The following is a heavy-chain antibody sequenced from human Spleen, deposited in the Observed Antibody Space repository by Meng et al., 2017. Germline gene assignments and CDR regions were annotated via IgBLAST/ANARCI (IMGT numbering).Heavy chain of an antibody. V-gene: IGHV1-18*01. J-gene: IGHJ4*02. D-gene: IGHD3-10*01. CDR2: FVNYRDT. Sequence: QVQVVQSGAEVKRPGASVNVSCKASHYTFTGYGVSWFRQAPGQGLEWMGWFVNYRDTYPAPKFQHRVTMTTDTLTNTVFMELRSLTPDDTAVYYCVRGTPGRSYCDYWGQGTLVTVSS. CDR1: HYTFTGYG. CDR3: VRGTPGRSYCDY.